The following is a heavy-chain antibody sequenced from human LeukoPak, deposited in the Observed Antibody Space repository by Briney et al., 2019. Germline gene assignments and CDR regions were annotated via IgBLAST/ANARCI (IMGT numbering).Heavy chain of an antibody. CDR1: DGSISSYY. Sequence: SETLSLTCTVSDGSISSYYWSWIRQPPGKGLEWIGYIYYSGSTNYNPSLKSRVTISVDTSKNQSSLKLSSVTAADTAVYYCARVPYYYGSGSNGYYYYGMDVWGQGTTVTVSS. V-gene: IGHV4-59*01. CDR2: IYYSGST. D-gene: IGHD3-10*01. J-gene: IGHJ6*02. CDR3: ARVPYYYGSGSNGYYYYGMDV.